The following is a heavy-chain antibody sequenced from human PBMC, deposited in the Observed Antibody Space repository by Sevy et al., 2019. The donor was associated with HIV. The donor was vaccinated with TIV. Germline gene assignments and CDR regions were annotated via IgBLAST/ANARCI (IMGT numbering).Heavy chain of an antibody. J-gene: IGHJ4*01. V-gene: IGHV4-61*01. CDR3: ARAPYFFDKSGYYWDY. D-gene: IGHD3-22*01. CDR1: GVSVTTDTYY. CDR2: VYHTGST. Sequence: SETLSLTCAVSGVSVTTDTYYWSWIRQPPGKGLEWIGYVYHTGSTNYSPSFKSRVTISIDTSKNQFSLRLFSVAAADTAMYYCARAPYFFDKSGYYWDYWGHGILVTVSS.